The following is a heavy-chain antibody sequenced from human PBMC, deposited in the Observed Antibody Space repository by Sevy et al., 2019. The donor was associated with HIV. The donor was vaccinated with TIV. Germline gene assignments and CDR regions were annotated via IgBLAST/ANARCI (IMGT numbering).Heavy chain of an antibody. CDR3: AKSPVVDIVVVPAAHKNYYYYYMDV. CDR1: GFTFSSYA. CDR2: ISGGGGST. V-gene: IGHV3-23*01. Sequence: GSLRLSCAASGFTFSSYAMSWVRQAPGKGLEWVSAISGGGGSTYYADSVKGRFTISRDNSKNTLYLQMNSLRAEDTAVYYCAKSPVVDIVVVPAAHKNYYYYYMDVWGKRTTVTVSS. J-gene: IGHJ6*03. D-gene: IGHD2-2*01.